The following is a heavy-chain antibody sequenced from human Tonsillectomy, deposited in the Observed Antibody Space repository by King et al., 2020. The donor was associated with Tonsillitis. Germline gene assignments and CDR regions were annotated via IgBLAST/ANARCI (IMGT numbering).Heavy chain of an antibody. CDR1: GYSFTGYY. V-gene: IGHV1-2*02. J-gene: IGHJ6*03. D-gene: IGHD3-16*01. CDR2: INPNNGGT. Sequence: VQLVESGAEVKKPGASVKVSCQASGYSFTGYYLHWIRQAPGQGLEWMGWINPNNGGTNYAQKFQGGFSMSRDTSITTAYMELRSLKSDDTAVYYCAQDLRGRYRLRMDVWGKGTTVTASS. CDR3: AQDLRGRYRLRMDV.